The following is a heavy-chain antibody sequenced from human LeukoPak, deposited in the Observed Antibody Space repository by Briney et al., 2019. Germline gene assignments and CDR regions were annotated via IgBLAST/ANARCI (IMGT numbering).Heavy chain of an antibody. CDR2: LRSGGNDK. CDR1: GFSFSTAD. V-gene: IGHV3-30*02. D-gene: IGHD3-10*01. Sequence: GGSLRLSCAASGFSFSTADMHWVRQAPGKGLEWVAFLRSGGNDKYYAGSVKGRFTISRDNSKNTRFLQMNSLRAEDTAVYYCAKDLFGSGSYEYWGQGTLVTVSS. CDR3: AKDLFGSGSYEY. J-gene: IGHJ4*02.